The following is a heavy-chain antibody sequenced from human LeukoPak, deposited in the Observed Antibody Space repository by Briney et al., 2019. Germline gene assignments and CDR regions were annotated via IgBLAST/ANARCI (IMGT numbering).Heavy chain of an antibody. D-gene: IGHD5-24*01. Sequence: GGSLRLSCAASGFTFSRSWMTWVRQAPGKGLEWVANIKQDGSEKNYVDSVKGRFTISRDNAKNSLYLQMNSLRAEDTATYYCARDSAYNAFDYWGQGTLVTVSS. CDR3: ARDSAYNAFDY. CDR2: IKQDGSEK. J-gene: IGHJ4*02. CDR1: GFTFSRSW. V-gene: IGHV3-7*05.